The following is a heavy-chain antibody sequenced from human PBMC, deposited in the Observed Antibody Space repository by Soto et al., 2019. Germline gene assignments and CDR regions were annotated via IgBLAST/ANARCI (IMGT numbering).Heavy chain of an antibody. V-gene: IGHV4-61*01. J-gene: IGHJ4*02. CDR3: ARAGYDSRWVYFDY. D-gene: IGHD3-22*01. Sequence: SETLSLTCTVSGGSINSEHYHWTWIRQAPGKGLEWIGYIHYSGSTSYNQSLKSRVTISVDTSKNLFSLNLSSVTAADTAVYYCARAGYDSRWVYFDYWGQGTLVTVSS. CDR2: IHYSGST. CDR1: GGSINSEHYH.